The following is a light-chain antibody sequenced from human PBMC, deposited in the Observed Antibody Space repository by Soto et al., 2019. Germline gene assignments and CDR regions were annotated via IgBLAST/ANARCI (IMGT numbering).Light chain of an antibody. CDR3: QQYNNWPSWT. CDR1: QSVSSY. CDR2: GAS. Sequence: EKVMTQSPATLSMSPGERATLSRRASQSVSSYLAWYQQKPGQAPRLLIYGASTRATGIPARFSSSGSGTEFTLTISSLQSEDFAVYYCQQYNNWPSWTFGQGTKVDIK. V-gene: IGKV3-15*01. J-gene: IGKJ1*01.